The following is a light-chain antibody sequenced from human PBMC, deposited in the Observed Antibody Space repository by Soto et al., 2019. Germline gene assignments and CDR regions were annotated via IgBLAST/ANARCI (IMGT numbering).Light chain of an antibody. CDR3: QQYGSSRWT. CDR2: GAS. V-gene: IGKV3-20*01. CDR1: QSVSGSY. Sequence: EIVLTQSPGTLSLSPGERATLSCRASQSVSGSYLAWYQQRPGQAPRLLIYGASSRATGIPDRFSGSGSGTDFTLTITRLEPEDCAGYYCQQYGSSRWTFGRGTKVEIK. J-gene: IGKJ1*01.